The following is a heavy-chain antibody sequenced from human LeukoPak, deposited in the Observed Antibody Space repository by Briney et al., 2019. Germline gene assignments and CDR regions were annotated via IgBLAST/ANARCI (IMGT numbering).Heavy chain of an antibody. Sequence: PGGSLRLSCAASGFTFSSYAMSWVRQAPGKGLEWVSAISGSGGSTYYADSVKGRFTISRDNARNTLYLQMNSLRAEDTAVYYCTRIKWDLTYFDYWGQGTPVTASS. CDR1: GFTFSSYA. CDR2: ISGSGGST. D-gene: IGHD1-26*01. J-gene: IGHJ4*02. CDR3: TRIKWDLTYFDY. V-gene: IGHV3-23*01.